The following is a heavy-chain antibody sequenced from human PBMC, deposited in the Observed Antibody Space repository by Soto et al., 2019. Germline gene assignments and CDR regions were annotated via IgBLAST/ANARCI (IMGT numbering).Heavy chain of an antibody. Sequence: QVQLQESGPELVKPSQTLTLTCTVSGGSISSGGYYWSWIRQHPGKGPGWIGHISDSGNTYSNPYLKSRLTISVDTSKNHFSLNLSAVTAADTAVYYCARTTFYDIFTAYYSLFDYWGQGTLVTVSS. J-gene: IGHJ4*02. V-gene: IGHV4-31*03. CDR3: ARTTFYDIFTAYYSLFDY. CDR2: ISDSGNT. D-gene: IGHD3-9*01. CDR1: GGSISSGGYY.